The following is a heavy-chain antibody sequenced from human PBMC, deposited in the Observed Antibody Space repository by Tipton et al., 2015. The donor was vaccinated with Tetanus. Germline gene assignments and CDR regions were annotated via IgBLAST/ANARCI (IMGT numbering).Heavy chain of an antibody. J-gene: IGHJ6*02. D-gene: IGHD6-6*01. CDR3: ARSESRIAPRIPWGMDI. V-gene: IGHV3-11*01. CDR2: ISHTGTTT. Sequence: SLRLSCAASGFTFSAYYMSWIRLAPGKGLEWISYISHTGTTTYYSASVMGRFTVSRDNNKNSLYLEINSLRAEDTAVYYCARSESRIAPRIPWGMDIWGQGTTVTVSS. CDR1: GFTFSAYY.